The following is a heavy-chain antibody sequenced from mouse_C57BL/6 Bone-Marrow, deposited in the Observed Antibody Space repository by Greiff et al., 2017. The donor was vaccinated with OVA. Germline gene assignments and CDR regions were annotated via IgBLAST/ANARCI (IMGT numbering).Heavy chain of an antibody. V-gene: IGHV1-72*01. CDR1: GYTFTSYW. CDR3: ARGDANYRTHYAMDY. Sequence: VQLQQPGAELVKPGASVTLSCKASGYTFTSYWMHWVKQRPGRGLEWIGRIDPNSGGTKYNEKFKSKATLPADNPSSTAYMQLSSLSSDDAAVYYCARGDANYRTHYAMDYWGQGTSVTVSS. CDR2: IDPNSGGT. J-gene: IGHJ4*01. D-gene: IGHD2-14*01.